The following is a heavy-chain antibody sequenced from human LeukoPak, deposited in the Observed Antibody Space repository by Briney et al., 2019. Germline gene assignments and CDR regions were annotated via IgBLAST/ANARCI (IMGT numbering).Heavy chain of an antibody. CDR2: IYYSGST. V-gene: IGHV4-59*01. J-gene: IGHJ4*02. D-gene: IGHD3-9*01. CDR3: ARGGYFDWLAHY. CDR1: GGSISSYY. Sequence: PSETLSLTCTVSGGSISSYYWSWIRQPPGKGLEWIGYIYYSGSTNYNPSLKSRVTISVDTSKNQFSLKLSSVTAADTAVYYCARGGYFDWLAHYWGQGTLVTVSS.